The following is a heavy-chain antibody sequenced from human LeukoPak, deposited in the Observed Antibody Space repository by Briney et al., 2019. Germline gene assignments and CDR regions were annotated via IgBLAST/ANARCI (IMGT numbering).Heavy chain of an antibody. J-gene: IGHJ5*02. CDR2: VDPISGVS. CDR3: AREGGGPVAGIGWFGP. CDR1: GYTFTSYA. V-gene: IGHV1-2*02. D-gene: IGHD6-19*01. Sequence: ASVKVSCKASGYTFTSYAMNWVRQAPGQGLEWVGWVDPISGVSNYAPKFKGRVTMTRDTSITTAYMELNSLKSEDTGVYYCAREGGGPVAGIGWFGPWGQGTLVTVSS.